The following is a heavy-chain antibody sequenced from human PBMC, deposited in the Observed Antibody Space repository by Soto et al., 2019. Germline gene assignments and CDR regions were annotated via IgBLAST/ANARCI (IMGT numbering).Heavy chain of an antibody. CDR3: ARDWGYGGGASVNHYLDS. CDR1: GFTLSSYW. D-gene: IGHD5-12*01. J-gene: IGHJ4*01. Sequence: GGSLRLSCAASGFTLSSYWMSWVRQAPGKGLEWVANINQAGSQKYYVDSMTGRLTMPRDNAKNSAYLQMGSLGAEDTAVYYCARDWGYGGGASVNHYLDSWGHGTLVTVSS. V-gene: IGHV3-7*01. CDR2: INQAGSQK.